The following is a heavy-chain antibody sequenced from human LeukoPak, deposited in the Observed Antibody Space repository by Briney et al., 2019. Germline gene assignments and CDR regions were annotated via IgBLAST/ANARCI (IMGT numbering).Heavy chain of an antibody. CDR1: GYTFSSYY. CDR2: INPSGGST. D-gene: IGHD4-17*01. J-gene: IGHJ3*02. CDR3: ARWGVDYGDYYEFGRFDI. V-gene: IGHV1-46*01. Sequence: GASVKVSCKASGYTFSSYYMHWVRQAPGQGLEWMGIINPSGGSTSYAQKFQGRVTMTRDMPTSTVYMELSSLRSEDTAVYYCARWGVDYGDYYEFGRFDIWGQGTMVTVSS.